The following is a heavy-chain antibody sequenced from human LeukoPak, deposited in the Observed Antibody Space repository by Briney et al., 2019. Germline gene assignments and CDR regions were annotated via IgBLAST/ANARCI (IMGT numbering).Heavy chain of an antibody. D-gene: IGHD2-15*01. J-gene: IGHJ4*02. Sequence: GGSLRLSCAVSGFTLTNHGVSWVRQAPGKGMEWVSIITGTGGRYYGDSVKGRFILSRDNSKNTVYMQMSSLRAEDTATYYCAKDYCRDGNCPFPFLDSWGQGTLVTVSS. V-gene: IGHV3-23*01. CDR3: AKDYCRDGNCPFPFLDS. CDR1: GFTLTNHG. CDR2: ITGTGGR.